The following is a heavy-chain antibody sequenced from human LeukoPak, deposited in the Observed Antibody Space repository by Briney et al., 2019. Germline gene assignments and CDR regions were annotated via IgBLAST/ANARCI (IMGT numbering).Heavy chain of an antibody. CDR1: GFTFSNFN. Sequence: GGSLRLSCVASGFTFSNFNMNWVRQAPGKGLEWVSSISSSGNKIHYADSVKGRFTISRDNAQKSLYLQMNSLRVEDSAVYHCVRVSTGPVWGQVTVVSVSS. D-gene: IGHD1-1*01. V-gene: IGHV3-21*01. J-gene: IGHJ4*02. CDR3: VRVSTGPV. CDR2: ISSSGNKI.